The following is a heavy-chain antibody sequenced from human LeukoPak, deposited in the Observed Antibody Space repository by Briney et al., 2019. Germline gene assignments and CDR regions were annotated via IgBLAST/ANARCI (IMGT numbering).Heavy chain of an antibody. Sequence: PSETLSLTCTVSGGSISSGGYCWSWIRQHPGKGLEGIGYIYYSGSTYYNPSLKSRVTISVDTSKNQFSLKLSSVTAADTAVYYCARAGVYSSSWYGPDYWGQGTLVTVSS. CDR2: IYYSGST. CDR1: GGSISSGGYC. D-gene: IGHD6-13*01. CDR3: ARAGVYSSSWYGPDY. V-gene: IGHV4-31*03. J-gene: IGHJ4*02.